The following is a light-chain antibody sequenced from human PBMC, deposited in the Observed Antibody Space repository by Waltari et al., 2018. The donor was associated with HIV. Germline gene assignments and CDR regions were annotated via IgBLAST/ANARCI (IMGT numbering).Light chain of an antibody. V-gene: IGKV1-5*03. Sequence: DIQMTQSPSTLSASVGDRVTIPCRASQSISSWFAWYQQKPGKAPKLLIYKASSLESGVPSRFSGSGSGTEFTLTISSLQPDDFATYYCQQYNSYGTFGQGTKVEIK. CDR1: QSISSW. J-gene: IGKJ1*01. CDR3: QQYNSYGT. CDR2: KAS.